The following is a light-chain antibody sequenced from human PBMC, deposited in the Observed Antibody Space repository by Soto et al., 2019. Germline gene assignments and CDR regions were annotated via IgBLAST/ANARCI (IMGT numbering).Light chain of an antibody. CDR1: SSNIGAAYD. CDR3: QSYDSSLSGGV. Sequence: QSVLTQPPSVSGAPGPKVTISCTRSSSNIGAAYDVHWYQHLPGTAPKLLIYGNNNRPSGVPDRFSGSKSGTSASLAITGLQAEDEADYYCQSYDSSLSGGVFGGGTKLTVL. CDR2: GNN. J-gene: IGLJ3*02. V-gene: IGLV1-40*01.